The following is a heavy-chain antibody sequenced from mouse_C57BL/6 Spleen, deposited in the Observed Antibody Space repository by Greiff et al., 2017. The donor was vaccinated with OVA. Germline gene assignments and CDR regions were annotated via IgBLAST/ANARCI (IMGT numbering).Heavy chain of an antibody. J-gene: IGHJ4*01. D-gene: IGHD2-1*01. CDR1: GFTFSDYG. CDR2: ISSGSSTI. CDR3: ARKIYYGNYGAMDY. V-gene: IGHV5-17*01. Sequence: DVQLQESGGGLVKPGGSLKLSCAASGFTFSDYGMHWVRQAPEKGLEWVAYISSGSSTIYYADTVKGRFTISRDNAKNTLFLQMTSLRSEDTAMYYCARKIYYGNYGAMDYRGQGTSVTVSS.